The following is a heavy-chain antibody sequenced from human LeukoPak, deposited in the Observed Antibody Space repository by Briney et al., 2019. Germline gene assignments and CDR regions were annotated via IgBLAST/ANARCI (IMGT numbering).Heavy chain of an antibody. J-gene: IGHJ4*02. Sequence: PGGSLRLSCAASGFTFSSYAMSWVRQAPGKGLEWVSAISGSGGSTYYADSVKGRFTISRDNSKNTLYLQMNSLRAEDTAVYYCAKVAGYERWLLGGYFDYWGQGTLVTVSS. CDR2: ISGSGGST. D-gene: IGHD5-24*01. CDR3: AKVAGYERWLLGGYFDY. V-gene: IGHV3-23*01. CDR1: GFTFSSYA.